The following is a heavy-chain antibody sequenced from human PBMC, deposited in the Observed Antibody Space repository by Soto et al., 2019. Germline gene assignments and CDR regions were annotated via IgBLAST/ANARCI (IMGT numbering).Heavy chain of an antibody. CDR3: ARDWCGGGSCYSDY. Sequence: GGSLRLSCAASGFTFSSYAMHWVRQAPGKGLEWVAVISYDGSNKYYADSVKGRFTISRDNSKNTLYLQMNSLRAEDTAVYYCARDWCGGGSCYSDYWGQGTLVTVSS. CDR1: GFTFSSYA. J-gene: IGHJ4*02. CDR2: ISYDGSNK. D-gene: IGHD2-15*01. V-gene: IGHV3-30-3*01.